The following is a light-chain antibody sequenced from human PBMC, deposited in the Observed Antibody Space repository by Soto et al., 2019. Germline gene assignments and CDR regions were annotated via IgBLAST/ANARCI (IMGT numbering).Light chain of an antibody. V-gene: IGKV1-5*03. Sequence: DIQMTQSPSTLSGSVGDRVTITCRASQTISSWLAWYQQKPGKAPKLLIYKASTLKSGVPSRFSGSGSGTDFTLTISSLEPEDFAVYYCQHYGRSWTFGQGTKVDNK. CDR2: KAS. J-gene: IGKJ1*01. CDR3: QHYGRSWT. CDR1: QTISSW.